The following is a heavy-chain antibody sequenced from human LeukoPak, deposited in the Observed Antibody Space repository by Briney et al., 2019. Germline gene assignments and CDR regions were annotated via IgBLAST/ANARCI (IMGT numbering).Heavy chain of an antibody. CDR1: GYTFTGYY. V-gene: IGHV1-2*02. Sequence: ASVKVSCKASGYTFTGYYMHWVRQAPGQGLEWMGWINPNSGGTNYAQKFQGRVTMTRDTSISTAYMELSRLRSDDTAVYYCAKGDGGSFTNPDYWGQGTLVTVSS. J-gene: IGHJ4*02. CDR2: INPNSGGT. CDR3: AKGDGGSFTNPDY. D-gene: IGHD1-26*01.